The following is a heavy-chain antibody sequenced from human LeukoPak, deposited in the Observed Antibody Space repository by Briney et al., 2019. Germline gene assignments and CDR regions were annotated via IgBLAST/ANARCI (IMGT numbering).Heavy chain of an antibody. V-gene: IGHV4-30-2*01. D-gene: IGHD4-11*01. CDR3: ARAGLPPGKEFDP. CDR2: IYHSGST. Sequence: SETLSFTCAVSGGSISSGGYSWSWIRQPPGKGLEWIGYIYHSGSTYYNPSLKSRVTISVDRSKNQFSLKLSSVTAADTAVYYCARAGLPPGKEFDPWGQGTLVTVSS. CDR1: GGSISSGGYS. J-gene: IGHJ5*02.